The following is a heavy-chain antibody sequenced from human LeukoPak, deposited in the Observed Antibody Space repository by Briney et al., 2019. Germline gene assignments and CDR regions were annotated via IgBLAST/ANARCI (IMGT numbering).Heavy chain of an antibody. Sequence: PGRSLRLSCAASGFTFSSYAMHWVRQAPGKGLEWVAVMSYDGSNKYYADSVKGRFTISRDNSKNTLYLQMNSLRAEDTAVYYCARDRGYDGYCSGGSCPNWFDPWGQGTLVTVSS. D-gene: IGHD2-15*01. J-gene: IGHJ5*02. CDR1: GFTFSSYA. CDR2: MSYDGSNK. V-gene: IGHV3-30-3*01. CDR3: ARDRGYDGYCSGGSCPNWFDP.